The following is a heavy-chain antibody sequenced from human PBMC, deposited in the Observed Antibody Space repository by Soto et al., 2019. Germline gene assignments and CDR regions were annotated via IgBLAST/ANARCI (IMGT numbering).Heavy chain of an antibody. D-gene: IGHD3-22*01. CDR3: ARKGNYYDSSGYYYEP. CDR1: GYTLTELS. CDR2: INAYNGNT. Sequence: GASVKVSCKVSGYTLTELSMHWVRQAPGKGLEWMGCINAYNGNTIYAQKLQGRVTMTTDTSTSTAYMELRSLRSDDTAVYYCARKGNYYDSSGYYYEPWGQGTLVTVSS. J-gene: IGHJ5*02. V-gene: IGHV1-18*01.